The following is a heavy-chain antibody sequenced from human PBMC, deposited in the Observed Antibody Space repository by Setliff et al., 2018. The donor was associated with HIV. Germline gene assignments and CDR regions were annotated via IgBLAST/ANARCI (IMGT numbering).Heavy chain of an antibody. CDR1: GFTFTSFW. CDR2: INEDGTEK. V-gene: IGHV3-7*01. Sequence: GSLRLSCAASGFTFTSFWMSWVRQAPGKGLEWVANINEDGTEKYYVDSVRGRSTISRDNANNSLYLQMNSLRAEDTAVYFCARPTNIDTLYYGSQSFYMYYYGLDVWGQGTTVTVS. CDR3: ARPTNIDTLYYGSQSFYMYYYGLDV. D-gene: IGHD3-10*01. J-gene: IGHJ6*02.